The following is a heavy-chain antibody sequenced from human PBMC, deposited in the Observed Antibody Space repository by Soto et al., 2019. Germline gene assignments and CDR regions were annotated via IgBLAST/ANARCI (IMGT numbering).Heavy chain of an antibody. J-gene: IGHJ3*02. CDR2: ISGSGGST. V-gene: IGHV3-23*01. CDR3: AKERRVIAVAGTPGAFDI. D-gene: IGHD6-19*01. CDR1: GFTFSSYA. Sequence: GGSLRLSCAASGFTFSSYAMSWVRQAPGKGLEWVSAISGSGGSTYYADSVKGRFTISRDNSKNTLYLQMNSLRAEDTAVYYCAKERRVIAVAGTPGAFDIWGQGTMVTVSS.